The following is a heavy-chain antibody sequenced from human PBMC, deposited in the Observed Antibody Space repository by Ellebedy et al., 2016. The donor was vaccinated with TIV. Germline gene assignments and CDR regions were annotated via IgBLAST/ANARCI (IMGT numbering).Heavy chain of an antibody. CDR3: VKDTGYYFDSGDWFDP. J-gene: IGHJ5*02. CDR1: GFTFSSYG. Sequence: GGSLRLSCAASGFTFSSYGVHWVRQAPGKGLEWVAFIRYDGSNEEYTGSLKGRFTISRDNSKNTLYLQMNSLTAEDTAVYFCVKDTGYYFDSGDWFDPWGQGTLVTVSS. D-gene: IGHD3-22*01. CDR2: IRYDGSNE. V-gene: IGHV3-30*02.